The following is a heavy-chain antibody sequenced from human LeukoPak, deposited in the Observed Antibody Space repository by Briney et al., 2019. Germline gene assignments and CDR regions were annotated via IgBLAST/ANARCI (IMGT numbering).Heavy chain of an antibody. Sequence: SETLSLTCTVSGGSISSSSYYWGWIRQPPGKGLEWIGSIYYSGSTYYNPSLKSRVTISLDTSKNQFSLKLTSVTAADTAVYYCARDGGYGSGSYLWGQGTLVTVSS. CDR3: ARDGGYGSGSYL. CDR2: IYYSGST. V-gene: IGHV4-39*07. CDR1: GGSISSSSYY. D-gene: IGHD3-10*01. J-gene: IGHJ4*02.